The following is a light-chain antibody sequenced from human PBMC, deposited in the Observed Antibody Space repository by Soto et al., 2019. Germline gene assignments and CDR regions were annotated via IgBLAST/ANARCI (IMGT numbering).Light chain of an antibody. CDR2: GAS. CDR1: QNINSRY. Sequence: EIVLTQSPGTLSLSTGERATLSCRASQNINSRYLAWYQQKPGQAPRLLIYGASSRATGIPDRFSGSGSGTDFTLTISRLEPEDFVVYYCQQFGSSPGFTFGPGTKVDIK. CDR3: QQFGSSPGFT. V-gene: IGKV3-20*01. J-gene: IGKJ3*01.